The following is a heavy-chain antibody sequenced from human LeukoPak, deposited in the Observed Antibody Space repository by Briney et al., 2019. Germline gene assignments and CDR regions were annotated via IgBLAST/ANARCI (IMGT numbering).Heavy chain of an antibody. D-gene: IGHD2-15*01. CDR1: GISLSNYA. J-gene: IGHJ6*02. V-gene: IGHV3-23*01. CDR2: VFGSGGST. CDR3: AKVSRGYCRGGTCYYYYGMDV. Sequence: PGGSLRLSCVVSGISLSNYAMTWVRQAPGKGLEWVSSVFGSGGSTYYADSVKGRFTISRDNSKNTLYLQMNSLRAEDTAVYYCAKVSRGYCRGGTCYYYYGMDVWGQGTTVTVSS.